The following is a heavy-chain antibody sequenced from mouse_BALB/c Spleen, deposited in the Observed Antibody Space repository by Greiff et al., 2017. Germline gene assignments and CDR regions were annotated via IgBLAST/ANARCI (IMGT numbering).Heavy chain of an antibody. CDR2: ILPGSGST. J-gene: IGHJ4*01. CDR1: GYTFSSYW. D-gene: IGHD2-3*01. Sequence: VQLQQSGAELMKPGASVKISCKATGYTFSSYWIEWVKQRPGHGLEWIGEILPGSGSTNYNEKFKGKATFTADTSSNTAYMQLSSLTSEDSAVYYCASGVIYDGCYYSMDYWGQGTSVTVSS. CDR3: ASGVIYDGCYYSMDY. V-gene: IGHV1-9*01.